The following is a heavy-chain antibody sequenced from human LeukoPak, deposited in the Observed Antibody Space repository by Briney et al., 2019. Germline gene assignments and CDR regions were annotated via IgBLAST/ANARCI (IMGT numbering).Heavy chain of an antibody. J-gene: IGHJ5*02. CDR1: GFTFSSYA. CDR2: IKHDGSDQ. Sequence: PGGSLRLSCAASGFTFSSYAMSWVRQAPGKGLEWVANIKHDGSDQYYLDSVKGRFTISRDNAKNSLYLQMNSLRAEDTAVYYCARGIATGIDFFDPWGQGTLVTVSS. V-gene: IGHV3-7*01. CDR3: ARGIATGIDFFDP. D-gene: IGHD6-13*01.